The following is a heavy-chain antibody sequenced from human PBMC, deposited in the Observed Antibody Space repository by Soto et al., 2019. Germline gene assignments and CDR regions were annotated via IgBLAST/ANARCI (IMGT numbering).Heavy chain of an antibody. V-gene: IGHV4-59*01. D-gene: IGHD3-10*01. Sequence: PSETLSLTCTVSGGSISSYYWSWIRQPPGKGLEWIGYIYYSGSTNYNPSLKSRVTISVDTSKNQFSLNLSSVTAADTAVYYCARSRGVNYYGSGSGNNWFDLWGQGTLVTVAS. CDR3: ARSRGVNYYGSGSGNNWFDL. CDR2: IYYSGST. CDR1: GGSISSYY. J-gene: IGHJ5*02.